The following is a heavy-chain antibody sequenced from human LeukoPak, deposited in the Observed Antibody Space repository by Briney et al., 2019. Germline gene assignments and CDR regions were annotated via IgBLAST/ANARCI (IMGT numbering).Heavy chain of an antibody. V-gene: IGHV3-30*18. CDR3: AKLTRLRPTRNYYGMDV. CDR1: GFTFSSYG. CDR2: ISYDGSNK. D-gene: IGHD4-17*01. J-gene: IGHJ6*02. Sequence: GGSLRLSCAASGFTFSSYGMHWVRQAPGKGLEWVAVISYDGSNKYYADSVKGRFTIPRDNSKNTLYLQMNSLRAEDTAVYYCAKLTRLRPTRNYYGMDVWGQGTTVTVSS.